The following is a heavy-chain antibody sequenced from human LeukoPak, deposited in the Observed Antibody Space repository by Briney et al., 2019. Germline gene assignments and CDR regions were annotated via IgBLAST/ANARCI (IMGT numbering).Heavy chain of an antibody. J-gene: IGHJ4*02. Sequence: SETLSLTCTVSGGSISSYYWSWIRQPPGKGLEWIGSIYYSGSTYYNPSLKSRVTISVDTSKNQFSLKLSSVTAADTAVYYCARLGVRGVIIYWGQGTLVTVSS. CDR2: IYYSGST. V-gene: IGHV4-59*05. D-gene: IGHD3-10*01. CDR1: GGSISSYY. CDR3: ARLGVRGVIIY.